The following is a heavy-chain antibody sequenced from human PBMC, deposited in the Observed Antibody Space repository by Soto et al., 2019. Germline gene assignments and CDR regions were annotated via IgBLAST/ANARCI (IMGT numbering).Heavy chain of an antibody. CDR2: IYWDDDK. V-gene: IGHV2-5*02. J-gene: IGHJ5*02. CDR1: GLSLSTSGVG. Sequence: SGPTLVNPTQTLTLTCTFSGLSLSTSGVGVGWIRQPPGKALEWLALIYWDDDKRYSPSLKSRLTITKDTSKNQVVLTMTNMDPLDTATYYCARSVVVFAIGNWFDPWGQETLVTVSS. D-gene: IGHD2-21*01. CDR3: ARSVVVFAIGNWFDP.